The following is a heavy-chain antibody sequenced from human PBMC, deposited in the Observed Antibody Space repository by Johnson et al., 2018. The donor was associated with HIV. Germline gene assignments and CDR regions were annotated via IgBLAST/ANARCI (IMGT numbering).Heavy chain of an antibody. Sequence: VQLVESGGSVVRPGGSLRLSCAGSGFIFDDYDMTWVRQSPGKGLEWVSGIKWNGGRTGYADSVKGRFTISRENAKNSLYLQMNSLRVEDTALYYCARQHNYDSSGQGGGLDIWGQGTMVTVSS. J-gene: IGHJ3*02. CDR1: GFIFDDYD. D-gene: IGHD3-22*01. V-gene: IGHV3-20*04. CDR2: IKWNGGRT. CDR3: ARQHNYDSSGQGGGLDI.